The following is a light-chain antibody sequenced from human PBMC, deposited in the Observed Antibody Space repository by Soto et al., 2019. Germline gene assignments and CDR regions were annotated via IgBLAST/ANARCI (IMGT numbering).Light chain of an antibody. CDR2: DAS. V-gene: IGKV3-15*01. J-gene: IGKJ5*01. Sequence: ETGLTQSPGTLSLSPGERATLSCRASQSIGSGFLAWYQQKPGQAPRLLIYDASTRATGIPARFSGSGSGTEFTLNISSLQSEDFAVYYCQQYNNWPLSITFGQGTRLEIK. CDR1: QSIGSG. CDR3: QQYNNWPLSIT.